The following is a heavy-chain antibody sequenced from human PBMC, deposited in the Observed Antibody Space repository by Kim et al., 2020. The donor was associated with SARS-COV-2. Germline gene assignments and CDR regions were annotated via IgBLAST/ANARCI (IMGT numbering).Heavy chain of an antibody. V-gene: IGHV1-3*04. CDR2: INSGKGNT. Sequence: ASVKVSCKASGYTFTTYNIHWVRQAPGQGLEWMGWINSGKGNTKYSQKFQGRVSISRDISASTAYMDLSSLRSDDTAIYYCVTGGGPAWGQGTLVTVSS. J-gene: IGHJ4*02. D-gene: IGHD5-12*01. CDR3: VTGGGPA. CDR1: GYTFTTYN.